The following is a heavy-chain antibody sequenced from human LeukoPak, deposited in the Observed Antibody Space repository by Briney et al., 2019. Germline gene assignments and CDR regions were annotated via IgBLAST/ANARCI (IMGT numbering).Heavy chain of an antibody. CDR2: INNDGSST. CDR1: GFTFSRYW. D-gene: IGHD1-26*01. V-gene: IGHV3-74*01. J-gene: IGHJ3*02. CDR3: TRGGSPPEALGDAFDM. Sequence: GGSLSLSCAASGFTFSRYWMHWVRQAPGKGLVRVSRINNDGSSTIYADSVKGRFTISRDNAKSTLYLQMNSLRAEDTAVYYCTRGGSPPEALGDAFDMWGQGTMVTVSS.